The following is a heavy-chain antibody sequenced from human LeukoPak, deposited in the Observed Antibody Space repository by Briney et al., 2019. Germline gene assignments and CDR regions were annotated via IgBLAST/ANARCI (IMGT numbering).Heavy chain of an antibody. CDR3: ARPCFFLIGPPGPEDFDY. D-gene: IGHD3-9*01. CDR2: ISGYNGNT. V-gene: IGHV1-18*01. CDR1: GYTFTSSG. Sequence: ASVKVSCKASGYTFTSSGISWVRQAPGQGLEWMGWISGYNGNTYYEEKFQGRVTMTTDTSTTTAYMELTSLRSDDTAVYYCARPCFFLIGPPGPEDFDYWGQGPL. J-gene: IGHJ4*02.